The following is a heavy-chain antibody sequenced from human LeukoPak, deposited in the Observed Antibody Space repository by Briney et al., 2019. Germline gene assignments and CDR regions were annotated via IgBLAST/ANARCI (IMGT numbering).Heavy chain of an antibody. V-gene: IGHV3-48*02. CDR3: AREVHYYDSRGPDS. CDR1: GFTFSSYS. J-gene: IGHJ5*01. D-gene: IGHD3-22*01. Sequence: PGGSLRLSCAASGFTFSSYSMNWVRQAPGKGLEWVSYISSTSSTIYYADSVKGRFTISRDNANNSLYLQMNSLRDEDTAVYYCAREVHYYDSRGPDSWGQGTLVTVSS. CDR2: ISSTSSTI.